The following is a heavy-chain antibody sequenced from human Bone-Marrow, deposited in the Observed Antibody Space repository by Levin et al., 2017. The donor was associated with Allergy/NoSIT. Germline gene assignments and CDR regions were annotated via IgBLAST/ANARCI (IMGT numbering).Heavy chain of an antibody. CDR1: GFTFSSYH. J-gene: IGHJ3*02. Sequence: SCAASGFTFSSYHMNWVRQAPGKGLEWISFITGGSGTIFYADSVKGRFTISRDNAKNSLYLQMKSLRDEDTAVYYCARDRVGATHDAFDIWGQGTMVTVSS. CDR2: ITGGSGTI. V-gene: IGHV3-48*02. CDR3: ARDRVGATHDAFDI. D-gene: IGHD1-26*01.